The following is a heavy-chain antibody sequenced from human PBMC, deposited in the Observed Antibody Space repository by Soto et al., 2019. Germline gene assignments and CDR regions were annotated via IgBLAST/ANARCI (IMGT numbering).Heavy chain of an antibody. J-gene: IGHJ6*02. V-gene: IGHV3-23*01. CDR3: AKGRSYYYYYGVDV. Sequence: LRLSCAASGFTFSSYWMHWVRQAPGKGLEWVSDIIDSGGSTYYADSVKGRFTISRDNSKSTLYLQMNSLRAEDTALYYCAKGRSYYYYYGVDVWGQGTTVTVSS. CDR2: IIDSGGST. CDR1: GFTFSSYW.